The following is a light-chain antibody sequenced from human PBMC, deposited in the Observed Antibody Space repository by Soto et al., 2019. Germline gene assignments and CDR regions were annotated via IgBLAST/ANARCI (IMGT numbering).Light chain of an antibody. CDR1: QSVSRY. J-gene: IGKJ5*01. CDR2: DAS. V-gene: IGKV3-15*01. Sequence: EIVMTQSPATLSVSPGETATLSCRASQSVSRYLAWYQLRPGQAPRLLMYDASTRATGVPARFSGSGSGTEFTRTISGLQSEDVAVYSCQQCSDWPLFTFGQGTRLEIK. CDR3: QQCSDWPLFT.